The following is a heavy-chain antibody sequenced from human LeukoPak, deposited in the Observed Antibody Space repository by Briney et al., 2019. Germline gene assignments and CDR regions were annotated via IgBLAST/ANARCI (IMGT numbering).Heavy chain of an antibody. CDR1: GGTFSSYT. Sequence: SVKVSCKASGGTFSSYTISWVRQAPGQGLEWMGRIIPILGIANYAQKFQGRVTITADKSTSTAYMELSSLRSEDTAVHYCASQTYDSSGYYVGYWGQGTLVTVSS. CDR2: IIPILGIA. V-gene: IGHV1-69*02. CDR3: ASQTYDSSGYYVGY. D-gene: IGHD3-22*01. J-gene: IGHJ4*02.